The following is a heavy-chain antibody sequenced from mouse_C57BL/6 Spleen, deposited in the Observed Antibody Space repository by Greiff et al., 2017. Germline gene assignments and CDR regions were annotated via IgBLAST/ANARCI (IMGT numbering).Heavy chain of an antibody. V-gene: IGHV1-52*01. CDR2: IDPSDSET. CDR3: ASSLNYVCSTGFAY. CDR1: GYNFTSYW. D-gene: IGHD1-1*02. J-gene: IGHJ3*01. Sequence: VQLQQPGAELVRPGSSVKLSCTASGYNFTSYWMHWVKQRTIQGLEWIGNIDPSDSETNYNQKFQDKATLTADTSSSTAYMQLSSLTSEGSAVYYCASSLNYVCSTGFAYWGQRTLVTGSA.